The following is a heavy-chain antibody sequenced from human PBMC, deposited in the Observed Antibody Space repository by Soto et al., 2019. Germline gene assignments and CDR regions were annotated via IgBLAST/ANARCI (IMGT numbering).Heavy chain of an antibody. CDR3: AKLGDAVSGYFDF. J-gene: IGHJ5*01. Sequence: QVQLVQSGGGVVQPGGSLRLSCAASGFTFSSYAIHWVRQAPGKGREWVADVSFDGSHKTYAVPVRGRFTISRDNSEKTVYLQMNSLRAEDTALYYCAKLGDAVSGYFDFWGQGTQVAVSS. V-gene: IGHV3-30*18. CDR1: GFTFSSYA. CDR2: VSFDGSHK. D-gene: IGHD3-3*01.